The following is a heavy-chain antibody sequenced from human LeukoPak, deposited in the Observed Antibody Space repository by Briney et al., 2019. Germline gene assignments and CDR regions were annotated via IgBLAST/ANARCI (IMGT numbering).Heavy chain of an antibody. CDR3: AREVREWIQLRWFDP. J-gene: IGHJ5*02. D-gene: IGHD5-18*01. Sequence: ASVKVSCKASGYTFTGYYMHWVRQAPGQGLEWMGIINPSGGSTSYAQKFQGRVTMTRDTSTSTVYMELSSLRSEDTVVYYCAREVREWIQLRWFDPWGQGTLVTVSS. V-gene: IGHV1-46*03. CDR1: GYTFTGYY. CDR2: INPSGGST.